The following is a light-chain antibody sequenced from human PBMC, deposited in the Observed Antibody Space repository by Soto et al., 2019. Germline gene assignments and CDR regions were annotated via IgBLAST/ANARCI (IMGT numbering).Light chain of an antibody. CDR3: QQHDILPIT. Sequence: EILKTQSADSLSVSPGETATLSCRASQSLNTDLAWYQQKPGQAPRLLLYGASTRATGISTRFSGAGSGTDFTLTISRLEPEDFALYYCQQHDILPITFGQGTRLEI. J-gene: IGKJ5*01. CDR2: GAS. V-gene: IGKV3D-15*02. CDR1: QSLNTD.